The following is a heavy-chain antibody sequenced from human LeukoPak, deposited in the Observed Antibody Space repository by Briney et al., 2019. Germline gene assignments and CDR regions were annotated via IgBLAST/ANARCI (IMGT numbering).Heavy chain of an antibody. J-gene: IGHJ6*02. CDR2: INSDGSIT. CDR1: GFTFTTYW. V-gene: IGHV3-74*01. Sequence: GGSLRLSCAASGFTFTTYWMHWVRQAPGKGLAWVSHINSDGSITSYADSVKGRFTISRDNAKNTLYLQMNSLRAEDTAVYYCARDAVDTANAVWGQGTTVTVSS. CDR3: ARDAVDTANAV. D-gene: IGHD5-18*01.